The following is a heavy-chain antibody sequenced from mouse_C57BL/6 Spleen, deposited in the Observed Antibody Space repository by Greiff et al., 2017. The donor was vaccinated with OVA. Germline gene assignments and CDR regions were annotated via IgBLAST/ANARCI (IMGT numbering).Heavy chain of an antibody. V-gene: IGHV5-6*02. J-gene: IGHJ4*01. CDR2: ISSGGSYT. Sequence: EVKLEESGGDLVKPGGSLKLSCAASGFTFSSYGMSWVRQTPDKRLEWVATISSGGSYTYYPDSVKGRFTISRDNAKNTLYLQMSSLKSEDTAMYYCARHQDYDSGYYYAMDYWGQGTSVTVSS. CDR3: ARHQDYDSGYYYAMDY. CDR1: GFTFSSYG. D-gene: IGHD2-4*01.